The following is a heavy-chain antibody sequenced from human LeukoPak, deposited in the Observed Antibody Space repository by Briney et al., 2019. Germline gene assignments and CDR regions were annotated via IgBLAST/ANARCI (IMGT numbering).Heavy chain of an antibody. D-gene: IGHD3-22*01. CDR3: AKEVYYYDSSGTQAYFDY. CDR1: GFTFDDYA. J-gene: IGHJ4*02. V-gene: IGHV3-9*01. CDR2: IGWNSGSI. Sequence: PGGSLRLSCAASGFTFDDYAMHWVRQAPGKGLEWVSGIGWNSGSIGYADSVKGRFTISRDNAKNSLYLQMNSLRAEDTALYYCAKEVYYYDSSGTQAYFDYWGQGTLVTVSS.